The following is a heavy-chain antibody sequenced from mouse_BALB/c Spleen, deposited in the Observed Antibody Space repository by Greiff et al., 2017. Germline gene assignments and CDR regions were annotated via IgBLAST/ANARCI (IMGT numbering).Heavy chain of an antibody. Sequence: EVKVVESGGGLVKPGGSLKLSCAASGFTFSSYTMSWVRQTPEKRLEWVATISSGGSYTYYPDSVKGRFTISRDNAKNTLYLQMSSLKSEDTAMYYCTRDRGNYEGVSYAMDYWGQGTSVTVSS. CDR2: ISSGGSYT. J-gene: IGHJ4*01. CDR1: GFTFSSYT. V-gene: IGHV5-6-4*01. D-gene: IGHD2-1*01. CDR3: TRDRGNYEGVSYAMDY.